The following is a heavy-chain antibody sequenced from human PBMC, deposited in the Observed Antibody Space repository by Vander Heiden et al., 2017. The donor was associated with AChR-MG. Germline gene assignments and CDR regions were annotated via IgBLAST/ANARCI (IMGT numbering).Heavy chain of an antibody. CDR3: ARDSHDPYYYDSRLDY. D-gene: IGHD3-22*01. Sequence: EVQLVESGGGLVQPGGSLRLSCAASGFTFSSYWMSWVRQAPGTGLEWVANIKQDGSEKYYVDSVKGRFTISRDNAKNSLYLQMNSLRAEDTAVYYCARDSHDPYYYDSRLDYWGQGTLVTVSS. CDR2: IKQDGSEK. J-gene: IGHJ4*02. CDR1: GFTFSSYW. V-gene: IGHV3-7*01.